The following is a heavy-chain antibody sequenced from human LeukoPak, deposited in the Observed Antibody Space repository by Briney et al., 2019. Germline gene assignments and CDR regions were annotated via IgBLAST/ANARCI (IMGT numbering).Heavy chain of an antibody. D-gene: IGHD6-6*01. CDR3: ARGGLRAAARTLYYFDY. CDR2: IYYNGGT. J-gene: IGHJ4*02. CDR1: GGSITSHY. V-gene: IGHV4-59*11. Sequence: SETLSLTCTVSGGSITSHYWTWIRQPPGKGLEWIGYIYYNGGTNYNPSLKSRVTTSIDTSKNQFSLTLSSVTAADTAVYYCARGGLRAAARTLYYFDYWGQGTLVTVSS.